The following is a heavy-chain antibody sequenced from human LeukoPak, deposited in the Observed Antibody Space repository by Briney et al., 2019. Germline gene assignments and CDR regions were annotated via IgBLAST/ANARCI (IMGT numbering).Heavy chain of an antibody. D-gene: IGHD3-16*02. V-gene: IGHV4-31*03. J-gene: IGHJ4*02. CDR1: GDSISSGGHY. CDR3: ARHSTYYDYVWGSYRDPPTSY. Sequence: PSETLSLTCTVSGDSISSGGHYWSWIRQHPGKGLEWIGYISHSGSTSYSPSLKSRATISVDTSKNQFSLKLSSVTAADTAVYYCARHSTYYDYVWGSYRDPPTSYWGQGTLVTVSS. CDR2: ISHSGST.